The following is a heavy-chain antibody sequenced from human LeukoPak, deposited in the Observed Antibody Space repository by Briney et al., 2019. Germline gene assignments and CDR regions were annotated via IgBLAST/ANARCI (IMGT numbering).Heavy chain of an antibody. D-gene: IGHD4-17*01. J-gene: IGHJ4*02. V-gene: IGHV1-46*01. CDR1: GYTFTSYY. Sequence: GASVKVSCKASGYTFTSYYMHWVRQAPGQGLEWMGIINPSGGSTSYAQKFQGRVTMTRDTSTSTVYMELSSLRSEDTAVYCCARAAVTTAYFDYWGQGTLVTVSS. CDR3: ARAAVTTAYFDY. CDR2: INPSGGST.